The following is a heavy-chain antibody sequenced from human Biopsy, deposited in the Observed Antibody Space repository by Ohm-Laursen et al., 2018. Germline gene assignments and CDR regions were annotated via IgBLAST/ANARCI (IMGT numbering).Heavy chain of an antibody. V-gene: IGHV1-69*04. Sequence: VSSVKVSCKASGGSITTSGISWVRQAPGQGLEWVGRINPILGILDYAQRLKDRVTITADKSTNTAYMQLSRLTSEDTAFYYCASLYSGTYVGSDYWGRGTLVTVSS. J-gene: IGHJ4*02. CDR2: INPILGIL. CDR3: ASLYSGTYVGSDY. D-gene: IGHD1-26*01. CDR1: GGSITTSG.